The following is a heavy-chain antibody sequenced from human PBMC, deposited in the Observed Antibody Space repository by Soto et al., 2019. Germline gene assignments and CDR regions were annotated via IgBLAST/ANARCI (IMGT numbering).Heavy chain of an antibody. J-gene: IGHJ5*02. D-gene: IGHD6-13*01. CDR1: GFSLSTSGVG. CDR3: AHISVPGIAAAGTGWFDP. Sequence: GSGPTLVNPTQTLTLTCTFSGFSLSTSGVGVGWIRQPPGKALEWLALIYWDDDKRYSPSLKSRLTITKDTSKNQVVLTMTNMDPVDTATYYCAHISVPGIAAAGTGWFDPWGQGTLVTVSS. V-gene: IGHV2-5*02. CDR2: IYWDDDK.